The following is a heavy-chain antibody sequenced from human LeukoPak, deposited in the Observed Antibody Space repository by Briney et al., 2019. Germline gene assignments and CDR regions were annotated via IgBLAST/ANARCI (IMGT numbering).Heavy chain of an antibody. CDR2: ISAYNGNT. Sequence: ASVKVSCKASGYTFTSYGISWVRQAPGQGLEWMGWISAYNGNTNYAQKLQGRVTMTTDTSTSTAYMELSSLRSEDTAVYYCAREGGDSSGYQLDFDYWGQGTLVTVSS. CDR1: GYTFTSYG. V-gene: IGHV1-18*01. J-gene: IGHJ4*02. D-gene: IGHD3-22*01. CDR3: AREGGDSSGYQLDFDY.